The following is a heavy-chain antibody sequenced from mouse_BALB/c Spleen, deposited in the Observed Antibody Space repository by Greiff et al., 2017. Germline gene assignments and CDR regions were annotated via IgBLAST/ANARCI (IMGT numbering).Heavy chain of an antibody. D-gene: IGHD2-4*01. V-gene: IGHV1-54*01. CDR1: GYAFTNYL. Sequence: QVQLQQSGAELVRPGTSVKVSCKASGYAFTNYLIEWVKQRPGQGLEWIGVINPGSGGTNYNEKFKGKATLTADKSSSTAYMQLSSLTSDDSAVYFCARDYDYDEGYYYAMDYWGQGTSVTVSS. CDR2: INPGSGGT. J-gene: IGHJ4*01. CDR3: ARDYDYDEGYYYAMDY.